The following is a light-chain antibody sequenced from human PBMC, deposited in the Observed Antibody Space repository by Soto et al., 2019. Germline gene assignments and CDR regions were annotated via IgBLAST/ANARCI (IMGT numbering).Light chain of an antibody. CDR2: AAS. CDR1: QGISNY. CDR3: QMYNSDPPEA. V-gene: IGKV1-27*01. Sequence: DLQMTQSPSSLSASVGDRVTITCRANQGISNYLAWYQHKPGKVPKLLIYAASTLQPGVPSRFSGSGSGTDFTVTISNLQPEDVATDYCQMYNSDPPEAFGPGTKVDIK. J-gene: IGKJ3*01.